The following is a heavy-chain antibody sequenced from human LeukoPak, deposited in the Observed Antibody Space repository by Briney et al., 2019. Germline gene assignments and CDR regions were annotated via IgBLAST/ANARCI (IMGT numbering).Heavy chain of an antibody. CDR1: GFTFSDHY. D-gene: IGHD5-18*01. J-gene: IGHJ4*02. Sequence: GGSLRLSCAASGFTFSDHYVDWVRQAPGKGLEWVGRTGKRANSYTTEYAASVRGRFTISRDDSKNSLSLQMNSLKAEDTAVYYCARVGGDTGRSFDYWGQGTLVTVSS. V-gene: IGHV3-72*01. CDR3: ARVGGDTGRSFDY. CDR2: TGKRANSYTT.